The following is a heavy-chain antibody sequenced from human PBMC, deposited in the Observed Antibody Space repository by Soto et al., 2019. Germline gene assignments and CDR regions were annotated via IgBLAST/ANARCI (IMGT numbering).Heavy chain of an antibody. CDR3: ARAQLGYSYGRYYFDY. CDR1: GYTFTSYG. J-gene: IGHJ4*02. CDR2: IIPIFGTA. Sequence: SVKVSCKASGYTFTSYGISWVRQAPGQGLEWMGGIIPIFGTANYAQKFQGRVTITADESTSTAYMELSSLRSEDTAVYYCARAQLGYSYGRYYFDYWGQGTLVTVSS. V-gene: IGHV1-69*13. D-gene: IGHD5-18*01.